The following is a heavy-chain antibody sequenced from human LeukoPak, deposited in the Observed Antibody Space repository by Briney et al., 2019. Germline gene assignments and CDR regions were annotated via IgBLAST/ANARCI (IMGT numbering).Heavy chain of an antibody. CDR3: AREPRDCSGGSCYPDAFDI. V-gene: IGHV3-30*04. CDR2: ISYDGSNK. Sequence: GGSLRLSCAASGFTFSSYAMHWVRQAPGKGLEWVAVISYDGSNKYYADSVKGRFTISRDNSKNTLYLQMNSLRAEDTAVYYCAREPRDCSGGSCYPDAFDIWGQGTMVTVSS. CDR1: GFTFSSYA. D-gene: IGHD2-15*01. J-gene: IGHJ3*02.